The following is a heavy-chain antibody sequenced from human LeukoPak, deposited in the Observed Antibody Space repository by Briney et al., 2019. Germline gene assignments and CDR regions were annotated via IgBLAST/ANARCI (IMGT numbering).Heavy chain of an antibody. J-gene: IGHJ5*02. CDR1: GYTFTSYY. D-gene: IGHD6-13*01. CDR2: INPSGGST. V-gene: IGHV1-46*01. CDR3: ARETRIAARTNWFDP. Sequence: ASVKVSCKASGYTFTSYYMHWVRQAPGQGLEWMGIINPSGGSTSYAQKFQGRVTMTRDTSISTAYMELSRLRSDDTAVYYCARETRIAARTNWFDPWGQGTLVTVSS.